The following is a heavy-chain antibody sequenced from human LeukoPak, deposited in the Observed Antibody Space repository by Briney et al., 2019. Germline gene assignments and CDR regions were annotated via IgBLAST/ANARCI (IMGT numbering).Heavy chain of an antibody. CDR3: ARGNRRDGYNWAGAFDI. D-gene: IGHD5-24*01. CDR1: GFTFSSYW. Sequence: PGGSLRLSCAASGFTFSSYWMSWVRQAPGKGLEWVANIKQDGSEKYYVDSVKGRFTISRDNAKNSLYLQMNSLRAEDTAVYYCARGNRRDGYNWAGAFDIWGQGTMVTVSS. J-gene: IGHJ3*02. V-gene: IGHV3-7*01. CDR2: IKQDGSEK.